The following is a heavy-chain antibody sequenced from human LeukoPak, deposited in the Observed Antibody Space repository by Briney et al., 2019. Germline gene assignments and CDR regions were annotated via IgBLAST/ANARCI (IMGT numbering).Heavy chain of an antibody. CDR2: INHSGST. Sequence: PSETLSLTCAVYGGSFSGYYWSWIRQPPGKGLEWIGEINHSGSTNYNPSLKSRVTISVDTSKNQFSLKLSSVTAADTAVYYGARATGSSGYYYGLDPWGQGTLVTGSS. CDR3: ARATGSSGYYYGLDP. J-gene: IGHJ5*02. D-gene: IGHD3-22*01. V-gene: IGHV4-34*01. CDR1: GGSFSGYY.